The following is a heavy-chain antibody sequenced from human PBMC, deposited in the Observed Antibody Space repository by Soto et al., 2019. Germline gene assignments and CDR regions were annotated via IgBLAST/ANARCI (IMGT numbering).Heavy chain of an antibody. CDR2: INAGNGNT. CDR1: GYTFTNYA. J-gene: IGHJ4*02. V-gene: IGHV1-3*01. D-gene: IGHD6-19*01. Sequence: QVQLVQSGAEVKKPGASVKVSCKASGYTFTNYAMHWVRQAPGQRLEWMGWINAGNGNTKYSQKFQDRVTITRDTSANTAYMELSSLTSEDTAVYYCARDSHGCDYWGQGTLVTVSS. CDR3: ARDSHGCDY.